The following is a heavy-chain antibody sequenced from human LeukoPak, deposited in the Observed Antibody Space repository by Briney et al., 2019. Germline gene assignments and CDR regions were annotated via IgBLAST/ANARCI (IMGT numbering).Heavy chain of an antibody. Sequence: GGSLRLSCAASGFTFSSYAMSWVRQAPGKGLEWVANIKQDGSEKYYVDSVKGRFTISRDNSKNTLYLQMNSLRAEDTAVYYCAKAEGYSSGWYGGYWGQGTLVTVSS. V-gene: IGHV3-7*03. CDR1: GFTFSSYA. CDR2: IKQDGSEK. J-gene: IGHJ4*02. CDR3: AKAEGYSSGWYGGY. D-gene: IGHD6-19*01.